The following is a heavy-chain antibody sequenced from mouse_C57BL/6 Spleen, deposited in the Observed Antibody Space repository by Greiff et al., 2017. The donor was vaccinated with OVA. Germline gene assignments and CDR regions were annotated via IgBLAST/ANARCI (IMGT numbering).Heavy chain of an antibody. Sequence: EVQVVESGGGLVQPKGSLKLSCAASGFSFNTYAMNWVRQAPGKGLEWVARIRSKSNNYATYYADSVKDRFTISRDDSESMLYLQMNNLKTEDTAMYYCVRTGSSYWYFDVWGTGTTVTVSS. J-gene: IGHJ1*03. V-gene: IGHV10-1*01. D-gene: IGHD1-1*01. CDR3: VRTGSSYWYFDV. CDR2: IRSKSNNYAT. CDR1: GFSFNTYA.